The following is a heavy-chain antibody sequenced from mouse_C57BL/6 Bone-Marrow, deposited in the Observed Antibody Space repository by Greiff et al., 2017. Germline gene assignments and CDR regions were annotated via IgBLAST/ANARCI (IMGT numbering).Heavy chain of an antibody. CDR1: GFTFSDYY. V-gene: IGHV5-16*01. Sequence: EVKLMESEGGLVQPGSSMKLSCTASGFTFSDYYMAWVRQVPEKGLEWVANINYDGSSTYYLDSLKSRFIISRDNAKNILYLQMSSLKSEDTATYYCARYSNLPWYVDVWGTGTTGTVSS. CDR2: INYDGSST. CDR3: ARYSNLPWYVDV. J-gene: IGHJ1*03. D-gene: IGHD2-5*01.